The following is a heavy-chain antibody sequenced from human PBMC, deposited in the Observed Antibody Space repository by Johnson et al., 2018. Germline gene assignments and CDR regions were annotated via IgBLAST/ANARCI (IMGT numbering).Heavy chain of an antibody. CDR3: ARASGGPFDI. Sequence: QLVESGGGLVQPGRSLRLSCVVSGFTFEDYAMYWVRQAPGQGLEWVSGITWNSAKIDYVDSVRGRFTIPRDNAKSALYLQMNSLRAAVTALYSCARASGGPFDIWGQGTMVTVSS. J-gene: IGHJ3*02. CDR1: GFTFEDYA. CDR2: ITWNSAKI. V-gene: IGHV3-9*01.